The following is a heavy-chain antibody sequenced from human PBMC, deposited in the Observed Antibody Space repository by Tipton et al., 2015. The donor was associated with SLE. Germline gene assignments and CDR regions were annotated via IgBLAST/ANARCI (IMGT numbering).Heavy chain of an antibody. V-gene: IGHV4-34*01. J-gene: IGHJ3*02. CDR3: ARAVSSSWSDAFDI. D-gene: IGHD6-13*01. CDR1: GGSFSGYY. CDR2: INYGGST. Sequence: TLSLTCAVYGGSFSGYYLSWIRQPPGKGLEWIGEINYGGSTNYHPSLKSRVTISVDTSKNQFSLKLTSVTAADTAVYYCARAVSSSWSDAFDIWGQGTVVTVSS.